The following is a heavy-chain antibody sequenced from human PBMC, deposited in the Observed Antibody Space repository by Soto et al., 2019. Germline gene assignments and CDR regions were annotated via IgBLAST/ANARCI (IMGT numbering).Heavy chain of an antibody. CDR1: GGSFSGYY. CDR3: ARGLIPRRARDSPGAD. CDR2: INHSGST. Sequence: SETLSLTCAVYGGSFSGYYWSWIRQPPGKGLEWIGEINHSGSTNYNPSLKSRVTISVDTSKNQFSLKLSSVTAADTAVYYCARGLIPRRARDSPGADWGQGTLVTVSS. D-gene: IGHD3-16*01. V-gene: IGHV4-34*01. J-gene: IGHJ4*02.